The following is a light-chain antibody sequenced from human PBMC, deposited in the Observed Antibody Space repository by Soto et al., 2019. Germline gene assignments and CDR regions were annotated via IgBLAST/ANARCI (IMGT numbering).Light chain of an antibody. J-gene: IGLJ2*01. Sequence: SYELTQAPSVSVSPGQTASITCSGDKLGDKYACWYQQKPGQSPVLVIYQDSKRPSGIPERFSGSNSGNTATLTISGTQAMDEADYYCQAWDSIYVVFGGGTMLTVL. CDR2: QDS. CDR3: QAWDSIYVV. V-gene: IGLV3-1*01. CDR1: KLGDKY.